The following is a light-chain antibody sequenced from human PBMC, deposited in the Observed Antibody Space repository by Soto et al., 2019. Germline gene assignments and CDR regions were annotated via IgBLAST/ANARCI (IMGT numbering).Light chain of an antibody. V-gene: IGKV3-20*01. CDR3: QQYGDSLT. CDR1: QSVGSNS. J-gene: IGKJ4*01. CDR2: GAS. Sequence: EIVLTQSPGTLPLPPGERATLSCRASQSVGSNSLAWYQQKPGQAPRLLIYGASGRATGIPDRFSGSGSGTDFTLTISRLEPEDFAVYYCQQYGDSLTFGGGTKVEIK.